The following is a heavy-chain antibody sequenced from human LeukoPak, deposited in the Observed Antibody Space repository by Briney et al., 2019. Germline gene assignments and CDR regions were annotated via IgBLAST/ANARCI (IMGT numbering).Heavy chain of an antibody. J-gene: IGHJ4*02. Sequence: QTGGSLRLSCAASGFTFSSYAMHWVRQAPGKGLEWVAVISYDGSNKYYADSVKGRFTISRDNSKITLYLQMNSLRAEDTAVYYCARDSEGQWLVLGVMDYWGQGTLVTVSS. CDR3: ARDSEGQWLVLGVMDY. CDR2: ISYDGSNK. CDR1: GFTFSSYA. V-gene: IGHV3-30-3*01. D-gene: IGHD6-19*01.